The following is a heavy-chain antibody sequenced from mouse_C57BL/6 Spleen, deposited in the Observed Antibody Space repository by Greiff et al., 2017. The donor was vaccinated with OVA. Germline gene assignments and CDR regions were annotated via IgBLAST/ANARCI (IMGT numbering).Heavy chain of an antibody. CDR1: GYTFTSYW. CDR2: IDPSDSYT. D-gene: IGHD2-2*01. CDR3: ARKDGYDGGYAMDY. J-gene: IGHJ4*01. V-gene: IGHV1-69*01. Sequence: QVQLQQPGAELVMPGASVKLSFKASGYTFTSYWMHWVKQRPGQGLEWIGEIDPSDSYTNYNQKFKGKSTLTVDKSSSTAYMQLSSLTSEDSAVDYRARKDGYDGGYAMDYRGQGTSGTVSS.